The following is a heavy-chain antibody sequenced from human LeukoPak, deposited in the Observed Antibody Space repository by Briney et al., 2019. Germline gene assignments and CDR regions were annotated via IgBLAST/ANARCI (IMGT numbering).Heavy chain of an antibody. CDR1: GFTFSSYG. Sequence: GGSLRLSCAASGFTFSSYGMHWVRQAPGKGLEWVAVIWYDGSNKYYADSVKGRFTISRDNSKNTLYLQMNSLRAEDTAVYYCPKVLGYYGSGSYYKEAYYYYYMDVWGKGTTVTVSS. V-gene: IGHV3-33*06. J-gene: IGHJ6*03. CDR3: PKVLGYYGSGSYYKEAYYYYYMDV. D-gene: IGHD3-10*01. CDR2: IWYDGSNK.